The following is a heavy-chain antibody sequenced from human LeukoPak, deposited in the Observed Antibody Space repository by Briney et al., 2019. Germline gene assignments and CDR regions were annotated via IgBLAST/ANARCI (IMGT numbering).Heavy chain of an antibody. V-gene: IGHV4-61*02. J-gene: IGHJ4*02. CDR3: AREVRYDFWSGYPDY. CDR1: GGSISSGSYY. Sequence: SQTLSLTCTVSGGSISSGSYYWSWIRQPAGKGLEWIGRIYTSGSNKYNPSLKSRVTISVDTSKNQFFLKLSSVTVADTAVYYCAREVRYDFWSGYPDYWGQGTLVTVFS. D-gene: IGHD3-3*01. CDR2: IYTSGSN.